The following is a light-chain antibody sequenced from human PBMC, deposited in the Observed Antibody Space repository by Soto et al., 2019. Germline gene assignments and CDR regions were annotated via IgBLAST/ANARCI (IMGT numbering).Light chain of an antibody. CDR3: HQYYSPPFA. CDR2: WAS. V-gene: IGKV4-1*01. Sequence: IVMTQSPESLGVSLGERATINCKSNQTILYGSNNKNYLSWYQQKPGQPPKLLIYWASTRKYGVPERFSGSGSGTDFTLSITNLQVEDVAVYYCHQYYSPPFAFGPGTKVHL. CDR1: QTILYGSNNKNY. J-gene: IGKJ3*01.